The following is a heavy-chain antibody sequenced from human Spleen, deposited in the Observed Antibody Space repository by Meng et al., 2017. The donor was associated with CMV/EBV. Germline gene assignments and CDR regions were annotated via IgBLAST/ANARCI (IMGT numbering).Heavy chain of an antibody. D-gene: IGHD3-3*01. CDR3: ARDHYDFWSGYSLNNWFDP. Sequence: GESLKISCAASGFTFSSYEMNWVRQAPGKGLEWASYISSSGSTIYYADSVKGRFTISRDNAKNSLYLQMNSLRAEDTAVYYCARDHYDFWSGYSLNNWFDPWGQGTLVTVSS. J-gene: IGHJ5*02. V-gene: IGHV3-48*03. CDR1: GFTFSSYE. CDR2: ISSSGSTI.